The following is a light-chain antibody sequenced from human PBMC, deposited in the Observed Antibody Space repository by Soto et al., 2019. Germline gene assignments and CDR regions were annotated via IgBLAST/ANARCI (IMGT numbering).Light chain of an antibody. CDR1: SSDVGSYNR. CDR3: SSYTSSSTFGV. Sequence: QSALTQPPSVSGSPGQSVTISCTGTSSDVGSYNRVSWYQQPPGTAPKLMIYEVSNRPSGVPDRFSGSKSGNTASLTISGRQAEDEADYYCSSYTSSSTFGVFGGGTKLTVL. CDR2: EVS. J-gene: IGLJ2*01. V-gene: IGLV2-18*02.